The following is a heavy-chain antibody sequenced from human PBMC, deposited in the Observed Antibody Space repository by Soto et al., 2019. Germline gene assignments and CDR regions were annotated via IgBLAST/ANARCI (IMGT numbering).Heavy chain of an antibody. CDR2: IFSNDEK. J-gene: IGHJ4*02. CDR3: ARAKGSSSWYGFDY. D-gene: IGHD6-13*01. V-gene: IGHV2-26*01. Sequence: QVTLKESGPVLVKPTETLTLTCTVSGFSLSNARMGVSWIRQPPGKALEWLAHIFSNDEKSYSTSLKSSLTISKDTSKSQVVLTMTNMDPVDTATYYCARAKGSSSWYGFDYWGQGTLVTVSS. CDR1: GFSLSNARMG.